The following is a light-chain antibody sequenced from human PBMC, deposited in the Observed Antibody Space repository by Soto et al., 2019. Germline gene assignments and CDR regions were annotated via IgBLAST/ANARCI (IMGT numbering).Light chain of an antibody. Sequence: EVVLTQSPGTLSLSPGETATLSCRASQSVSSTYLAWYQQKPGQAPRLLIDGVSTRTTGIPNRFSSSGSWTDFSLTITTLEPEDFALYYGQQYFTSPFTIGGGTKVEVK. CDR2: GVS. V-gene: IGKV3-20*01. J-gene: IGKJ4*01. CDR1: QSVSSTY. CDR3: QQYFTSPFT.